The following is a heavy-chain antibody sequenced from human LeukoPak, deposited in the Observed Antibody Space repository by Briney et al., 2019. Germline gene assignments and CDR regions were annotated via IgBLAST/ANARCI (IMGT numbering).Heavy chain of an antibody. CDR3: ARDPPTSYYDFWSGYYSDAFDI. D-gene: IGHD3-3*01. J-gene: IGHJ3*02. V-gene: IGHV1-69*04. CDR2: IIPIFGIA. Sequence: ASVKVSCKASGGTFSSYAISWVRQASGQGLEWMGRIIPIFGIANYAQKFQGRVTITADKSTSTAYMELSSLRSEDTAVYYCARDPPTSYYDFWSGYYSDAFDIWGQGTMVTVSS. CDR1: GGTFSSYA.